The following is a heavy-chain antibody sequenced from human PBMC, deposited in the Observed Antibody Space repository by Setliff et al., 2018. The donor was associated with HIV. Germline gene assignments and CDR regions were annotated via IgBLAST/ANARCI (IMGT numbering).Heavy chain of an antibody. CDR3: ARNYGADSNYFDY. CDR2: MNPSRHNT. Sequence: ASVKVSCKASGYTSTSYDINWVRQATGQGLEWMGWMNPSRHNTIYAPRYQGRVTMTRDTSISTAYMELGGLRSDDTAVYYCARNYGADSNYFDYWGQGTLVTVSS. CDR1: GYTSTSYD. V-gene: IGHV1-8*01. J-gene: IGHJ4*02. D-gene: IGHD4-17*01.